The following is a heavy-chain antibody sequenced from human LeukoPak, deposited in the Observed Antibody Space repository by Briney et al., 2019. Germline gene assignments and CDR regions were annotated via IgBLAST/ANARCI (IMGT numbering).Heavy chain of an antibody. Sequence: SCKASGYTFTGYYMHWVRQAPGKGLEWVAVIWYDGSNKYYADSVKGRFTISRDNSKNTLYLQMNSLRAEDTAVYYCARDRRVYYYDSSGYYYLDYWGQGTLVTVSS. CDR1: GYTFTGYY. V-gene: IGHV3-33*01. CDR2: IWYDGSNK. D-gene: IGHD3-22*01. J-gene: IGHJ4*02. CDR3: ARDRRVYYYDSSGYYYLDY.